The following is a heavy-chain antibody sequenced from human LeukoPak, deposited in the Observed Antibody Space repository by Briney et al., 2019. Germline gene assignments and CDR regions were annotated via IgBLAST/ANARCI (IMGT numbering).Heavy chain of an antibody. D-gene: IGHD3-22*01. Sequence: KCGESLKISCKGSGYSFTSYWIGWVRQMPGKGLEWMGIIYPGDSDTRYSPSFQGQVTISADKSISTAYLQWSSLKASDTAMYYCARGGRLYYYDSSGYYAFDIWGQGTMVTVSS. CDR3: ARGGRLYYYDSSGYYAFDI. CDR1: GYSFTSYW. V-gene: IGHV5-51*01. J-gene: IGHJ3*02. CDR2: IYPGDSDT.